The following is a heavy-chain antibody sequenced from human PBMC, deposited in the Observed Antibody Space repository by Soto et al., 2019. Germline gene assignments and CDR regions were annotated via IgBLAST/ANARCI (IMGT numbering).Heavy chain of an antibody. V-gene: IGHV1-2*02. J-gene: IGHJ4*02. Sequence: GASVKVSCKASGYTFTGYYMHWVRQAPGQGLEWMGWINPNSGGTNYAQKFQGRVTMTRDTSISTAYMELSRLRSDDTAVYYCARVEYSSGWYVSDYWGQGTLVTVSS. CDR3: ARVEYSSGWYVSDY. D-gene: IGHD6-19*01. CDR2: INPNSGGT. CDR1: GYTFTGYY.